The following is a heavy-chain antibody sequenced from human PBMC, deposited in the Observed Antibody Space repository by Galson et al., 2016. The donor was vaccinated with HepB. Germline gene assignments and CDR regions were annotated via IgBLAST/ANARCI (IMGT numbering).Heavy chain of an antibody. Sequence: LSLTCAVYGGSFSGNYWSWIRQPPGKGLEWIGEVNHSGNTHYNPSLESRVTISVDTSKNQFSLRLTSVTAADTAVYYCARGPPAGCGSGTCYLGAFDLWGQGTMVTVSS. CDR1: GGSFSGNY. J-gene: IGHJ3*01. CDR2: VNHSGNT. V-gene: IGHV4-34*01. D-gene: IGHD2-2*01. CDR3: ARGPPAGCGSGTCYLGAFDL.